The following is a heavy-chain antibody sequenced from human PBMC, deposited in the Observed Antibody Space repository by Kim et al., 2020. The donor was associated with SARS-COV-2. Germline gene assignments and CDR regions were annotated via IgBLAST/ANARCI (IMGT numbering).Heavy chain of an antibody. D-gene: IGHD5-18*01. V-gene: IGHV3-23*01. CDR2: ISNSGSLI. J-gene: IGHJ4*02. Sequence: GGSLRLSCAGSGFDFSDYALSWVRQIPGNGLEWVSAISNSGSLIYYADSVKDRFIISRDNSKNTVYLQMNGLRAEDTAIYYCVKYRDTFMSPLFFDFWGQGTLVTVSS. CDR1: GFDFSDYA. CDR3: VKYRDTFMSPLFFDF.